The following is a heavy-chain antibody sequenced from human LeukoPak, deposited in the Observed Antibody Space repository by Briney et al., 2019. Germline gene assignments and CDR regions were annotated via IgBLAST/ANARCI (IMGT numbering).Heavy chain of an antibody. Sequence: GGSLRLSCEVSGFTLSSYSMSWVRQAPGKGLEWVSSIRSSGRDIFYADSVRGRFTIARDDAKNSLYLQMNSLRAEDTVVYYCARGPDIAVAPLQHWGQGTLVTVSS. J-gene: IGHJ1*01. CDR2: IRSSGRDI. CDR1: GFTLSSYS. D-gene: IGHD6-19*01. V-gene: IGHV3-21*01. CDR3: ARGPDIAVAPLQH.